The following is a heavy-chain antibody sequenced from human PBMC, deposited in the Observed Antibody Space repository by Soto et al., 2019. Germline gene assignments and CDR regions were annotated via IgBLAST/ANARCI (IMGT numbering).Heavy chain of an antibody. J-gene: IGHJ4*02. Sequence: PSQTLSLTCAISGDSVSSYSAAWSWIRQSPSRGLEWLGRTFYRSKWSYEYAASVKSRITIHPDTSKNQFSLQLNSVTPEDTAVYYCARTLALSPFYDYWGQGTLVTVSS. CDR2: TFYRSKWSY. D-gene: IGHD3-16*01. CDR1: GDSVSSYSAA. V-gene: IGHV6-1*01. CDR3: ARTLALSPFYDY.